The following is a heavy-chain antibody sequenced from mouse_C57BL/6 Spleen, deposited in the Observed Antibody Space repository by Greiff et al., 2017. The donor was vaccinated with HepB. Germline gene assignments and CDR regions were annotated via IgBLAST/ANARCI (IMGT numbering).Heavy chain of an antibody. V-gene: IGHV3-6*01. CDR3: ARVSRVGTFDY. Sequence: EVKLQESGPGLVKPSQSLSLTCSVTGYSITSGYYWNWIRQFPGNKLEWMGYISYDGSNNYNPSLKNRISITRDTSKNQFFLKLNSVTTEDTATYYCARVSRVGTFDYWGQGTTLTVSS. D-gene: IGHD1-1*01. CDR1: GYSITSGYY. CDR2: ISYDGSN. J-gene: IGHJ2*01.